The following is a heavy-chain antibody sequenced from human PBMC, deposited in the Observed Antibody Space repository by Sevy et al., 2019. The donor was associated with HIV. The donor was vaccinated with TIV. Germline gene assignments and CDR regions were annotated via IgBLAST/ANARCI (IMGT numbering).Heavy chain of an antibody. Sequence: SETLSLTCTVSGGSISSYYWSWIRQPAGKGLEWIGRIYTSGSTNYNPSLKSRVTMSVDTSKNQFSLKLSSVTAADTAVYYCAAAPRSYYYYYMDVWGKGTTVTVSS. D-gene: IGHD6-25*01. CDR1: GGSISSYY. CDR2: IYTSGST. V-gene: IGHV4-4*07. J-gene: IGHJ6*03. CDR3: AAAPRSYYYYYMDV.